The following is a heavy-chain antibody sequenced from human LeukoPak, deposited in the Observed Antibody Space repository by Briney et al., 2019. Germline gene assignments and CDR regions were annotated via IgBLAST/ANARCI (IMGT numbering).Heavy chain of an antibody. CDR3: ARMRSYYTGFDY. CDR1: GLTFSSYW. Sequence: GGSLRLSCAASGLTFSSYWMSWVRQAPGKGLEWVANLNQDESEKYYVDSVKGRFTISRDNAKNSLYLQMNSLRAEDTAVYYCARMRSYYTGFDYWGQGTLVTVSS. CDR2: LNQDESEK. D-gene: IGHD1-26*01. V-gene: IGHV3-7*01. J-gene: IGHJ4*02.